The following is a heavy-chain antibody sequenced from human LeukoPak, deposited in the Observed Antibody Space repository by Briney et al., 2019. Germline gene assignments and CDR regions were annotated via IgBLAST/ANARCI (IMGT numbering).Heavy chain of an antibody. V-gene: IGHV4-34*01. CDR3: ARDRITMVRARSFYGMDV. CDR2: INHSGST. D-gene: IGHD3-10*01. Sequence: SETLSLTCAVYGGSFSGYYWSWIRQPPGKGLEWLGEINHSGSTNYNPSLKSRVTMSVDTSKNQFSLKLSSVTAADTAVYYCARDRITMVRARSFYGMDVWGQGTTVTVSS. J-gene: IGHJ6*02. CDR1: GGSFSGYY.